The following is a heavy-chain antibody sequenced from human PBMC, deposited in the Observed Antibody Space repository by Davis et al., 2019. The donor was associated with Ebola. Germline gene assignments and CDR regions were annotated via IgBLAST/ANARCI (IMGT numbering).Heavy chain of an antibody. V-gene: IGHV1-3*01. CDR3: ARDTRIQLWLYRSPANYYYGMDV. J-gene: IGHJ6*02. D-gene: IGHD5-18*01. CDR2: INAGNGNT. CDR1: GYTFSNYA. Sequence: ASVKVSCKASGYTFSNYAIHWVRQAPGQRLEWMGWINAGNGNTKYSQKFQARVTITRDTSASTAYMELRSLRSDDTAVYYCARDTRIQLWLYRSPANYYYGMDVWGQGTTVTVSS.